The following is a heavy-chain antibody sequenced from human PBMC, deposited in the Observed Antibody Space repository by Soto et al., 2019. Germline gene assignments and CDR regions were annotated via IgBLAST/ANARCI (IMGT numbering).Heavy chain of an antibody. CDR2: ISHSGST. D-gene: IGHD2-2*02. Sequence: QVQLQESGPGLVKPSQTLSLTCTVSGGSISSAAYYWSWIRHHPGKGLEWIGYISHSGSTYYNPSLKSRVIISVDTSKNQFSLSLTSVPAADTAVYYCAREYTYGSNFFDCWGQGALVTVSS. V-gene: IGHV4-31*03. J-gene: IGHJ4*02. CDR1: GGSISSAAYY. CDR3: AREYTYGSNFFDC.